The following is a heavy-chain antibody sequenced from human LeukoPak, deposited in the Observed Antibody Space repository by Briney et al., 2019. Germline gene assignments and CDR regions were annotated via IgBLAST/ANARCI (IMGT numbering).Heavy chain of an antibody. CDR2: ISYDGSNK. D-gene: IGHD3-10*01. Sequence: GGSLRLSCAASGFTFSSYAMHWVRQAPGKGLEWVAVISYDGSNKYYADSVKGRFTISRDNSKNTLYLQMNSLRAEDTAVYYCARGSLLWFGELLRPPPYYYSMDVWGKGTTVTVSS. J-gene: IGHJ6*04. CDR1: GFTFSSYA. V-gene: IGHV3-30*04. CDR3: ARGSLLWFGELLRPPPYYYSMDV.